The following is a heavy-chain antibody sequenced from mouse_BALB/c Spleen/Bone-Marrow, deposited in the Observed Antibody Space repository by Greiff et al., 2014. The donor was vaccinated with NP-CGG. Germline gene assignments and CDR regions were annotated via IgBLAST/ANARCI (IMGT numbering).Heavy chain of an antibody. CDR2: IDPANGNT. V-gene: IGHV14-3*02. J-gene: IGHJ3*01. Sequence: EVQLQQSGAELVKPGASVKLSCTAPGFNIKDTYIHWVKQRPEQGLEWIGRIDPANGNTKYDPKFQGKATITTDTSSNTAYLQLSSLTSEDTAVYYCASYYYGRSSFACWGQGTLVPVSA. D-gene: IGHD1-1*01. CDR3: ASYYYGRSSFAC. CDR1: GFNIKDTY.